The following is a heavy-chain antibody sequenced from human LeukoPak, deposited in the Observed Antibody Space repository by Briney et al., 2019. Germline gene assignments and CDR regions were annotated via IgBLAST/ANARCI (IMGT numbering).Heavy chain of an antibody. V-gene: IGHV1-8*01. CDR2: MNPNSGNT. J-gene: IGHJ4*02. D-gene: IGHD1-26*01. CDR1: VYTFTSYD. CDR3: ATPSGSYYGSYFDY. Sequence: ASVKVSCKASVYTFTSYDINWVRQATGQGLEWMGWMNPNSGNTGYAQKFQGRVTMTRNTSISTAYMELSSLRSEDTAVYYCATPSGSYYGSYFDYWGQGTLVTVSS.